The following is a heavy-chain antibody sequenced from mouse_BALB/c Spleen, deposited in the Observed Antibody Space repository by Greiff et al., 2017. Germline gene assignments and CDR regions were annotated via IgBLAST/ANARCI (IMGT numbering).Heavy chain of an antibody. CDR1: GFSLTSYG. Sequence: VKLVESGPGLVAPSQSLSITCTVSGFSLTSYGVHWVRQPPGKGLEWLGVIWAGGSTNYNSALMSRLSISKDNSKSQVFLKMNSLQTDDTAMYYCAREGYRYDPFYAMDYWGQGTSVTVSS. V-gene: IGHV2-9*02. CDR3: AREGYRYDPFYAMDY. D-gene: IGHD2-14*01. CDR2: IWAGGST. J-gene: IGHJ4*01.